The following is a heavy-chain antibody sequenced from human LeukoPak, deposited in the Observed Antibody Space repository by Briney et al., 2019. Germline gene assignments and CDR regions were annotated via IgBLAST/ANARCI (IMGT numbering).Heavy chain of an antibody. CDR2: IVPTLGLS. V-gene: IGHV1-69*04. J-gene: IGHJ4*02. CDR1: GGAFDNYA. CDR3: ARDLAGYCSSTSCHTFDY. D-gene: IGHD2-2*02. Sequence: GASVKVSCKTSGGAFDNYAISWVRQAHGRGLEWMGRIVPTLGLSTYAQNFQGRVTITADKSTSTAYMELSSLRSEDTAVYYCARDLAGYCSSTSCHTFDYWGQGTLVTVSS.